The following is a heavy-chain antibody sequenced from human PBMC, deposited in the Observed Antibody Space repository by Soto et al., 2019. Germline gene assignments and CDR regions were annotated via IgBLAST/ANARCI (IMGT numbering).Heavy chain of an antibody. CDR2: ISGDGVTT. CDR1: GFPFISYW. Sequence: EVQLVESGGYLVQRGGSLRLSCAASGFPFISYWMHWVRHTPRKGLDWVARISGDGVTTYYADSVTGRFTVSRDNAKNTLSLQISGLRAEDTAVYYCAREYYGLLTGYSTDYWGQGTLVSVSS. J-gene: IGHJ4*02. CDR3: AREYYGLLTGYSTDY. V-gene: IGHV3-74*01. D-gene: IGHD3-9*01.